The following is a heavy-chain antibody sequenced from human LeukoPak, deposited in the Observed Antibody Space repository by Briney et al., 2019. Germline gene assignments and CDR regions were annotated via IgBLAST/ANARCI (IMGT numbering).Heavy chain of an antibody. J-gene: IGHJ4*02. D-gene: IGHD6-19*01. V-gene: IGHV4-4*09. CDR3: VQTTGWPGFDY. CDR1: GAPISRFY. Sequence: PSETLSLICTTSGAPISRFYWSWVRQPPGKGLEWIGNIYNGVPTFFNPSLKSRVTLSVDTSKTQFSLQLASVTAADTAVYYCVQTTGWPGFDYWAQGILVTVSS. CDR2: IYNGVPT.